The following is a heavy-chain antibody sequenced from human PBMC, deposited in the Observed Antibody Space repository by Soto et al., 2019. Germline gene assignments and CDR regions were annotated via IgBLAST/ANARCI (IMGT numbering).Heavy chain of an antibody. CDR2: ISSSGSTI. CDR3: ATIQRATVTLDAFDI. Sequence: PGGSLRLSCAASGFTFSSYEMNWVRQAPGKGLEWVSYISSSGSTIYYADSVKGRFTISRDNAKNSLYLQMNSLRAEDTAVYYCATIQRATVTLDAFDIWGQGXMVTV. V-gene: IGHV3-48*03. J-gene: IGHJ3*02. D-gene: IGHD4-17*01. CDR1: GFTFSSYE.